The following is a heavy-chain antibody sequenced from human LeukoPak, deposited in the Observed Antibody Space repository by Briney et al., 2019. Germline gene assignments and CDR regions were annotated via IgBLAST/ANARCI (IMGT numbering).Heavy chain of an antibody. CDR3: ARGREVKLLLYYFDY. V-gene: IGHV3-21*01. D-gene: IGHD2-15*01. CDR1: RFTFSTYA. CDR2: ISSSSSYI. Sequence: GGSLRLSCAASRFTFSTYAMSWVRRAPGKGLEWVSSISSSSSYIYYADSVKGRFTISRDNAKNSLYLQMNSLRAEDTAVYYCARGREVKLLLYYFDYWGQGTLVTVSS. J-gene: IGHJ4*02.